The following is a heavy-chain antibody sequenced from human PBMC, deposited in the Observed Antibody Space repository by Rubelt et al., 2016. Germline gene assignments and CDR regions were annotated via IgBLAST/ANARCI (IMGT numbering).Heavy chain of an antibody. CDR3: ARTSGYDSGWNDA. CDR2: ISGGGGSA. CDR1: GFTFTTHG. D-gene: IGHD6-19*01. V-gene: IGHV3-23*01. Sequence: GSGGGLVQPGGSLRLSCAASGFTFTTHGMSWVRQAPGKGLEWVSTISGGGGSAYYADSVRGRSTISRDNSKNALYLRMNSLRVDDTAVYYCARTSGYDSGWNDAGGQGTLVTVSS. J-gene: IGHJ5*02.